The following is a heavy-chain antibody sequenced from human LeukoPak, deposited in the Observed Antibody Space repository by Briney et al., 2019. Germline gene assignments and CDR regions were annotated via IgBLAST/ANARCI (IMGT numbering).Heavy chain of an antibody. CDR1: GFTFSSYA. J-gene: IGHJ6*03. CDR2: ISYDGSNK. D-gene: IGHD3-3*01. CDR3: ATIQYDFWSGYFPYYYYYMDV. Sequence: GGSLRLSCAASGFTFSSYAMHWVRQAPGKGLEWVAVISYDGSNKYYADSVKGRFTISRDNSKNTLYLQMNSLRAEDTAVYYSATIQYDFWSGYFPYYYYYMDVWGKGTTVTVSS. V-gene: IGHV3-30*04.